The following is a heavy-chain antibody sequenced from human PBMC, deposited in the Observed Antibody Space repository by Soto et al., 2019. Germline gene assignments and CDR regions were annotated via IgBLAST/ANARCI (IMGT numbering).Heavy chain of an antibody. J-gene: IGHJ4*02. CDR2: INWKSDI. V-gene: IGHV3-9*01. Sequence: SLSLSFAVSGFTFDDNAMNWVRQAPEKGLEWVSGINWKSDIGYADSVKGRFTISRDNAENSLYLQMNSLRAEDTALYYCAITQDRGGRTTSIYWGQGTQVTVSS. D-gene: IGHD3-16*01. CDR3: AITQDRGGRTTSIY. CDR1: GFTFDDNA.